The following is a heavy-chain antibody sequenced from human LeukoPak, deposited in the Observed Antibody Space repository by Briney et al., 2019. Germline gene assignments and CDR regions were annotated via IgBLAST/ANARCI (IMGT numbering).Heavy chain of an antibody. J-gene: IGHJ4*02. CDR1: GFTVSHNY. CDR3: ARDLTIAARPSDFES. D-gene: IGHD6-6*01. CDR2: IYTSGFT. V-gene: IGHV3-66*01. Sequence: PGGSLRLSCAASGFTVSHNYMTWVRQAPGKGLEWLSIIYTSGFTYYADSVKGRFTISRDNSKNTLFLQMSGLRAEDTAVYYCARDLTIAARPSDFESWGQRTLVTVSS.